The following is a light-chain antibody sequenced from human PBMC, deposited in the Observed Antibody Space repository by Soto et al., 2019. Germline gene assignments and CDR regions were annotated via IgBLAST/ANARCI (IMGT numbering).Light chain of an antibody. V-gene: IGKV1-12*01. Sequence: DIQMTQSPSSVSASVGDRVTITCRASQDIRSWLTWYQQKPGKAPKSLIYAASNLESGVPTRFSGSGSGTDFSLTISSLQPEDFATYDCQQTDSAPYTFGQGTKVDIK. J-gene: IGKJ2*01. CDR3: QQTDSAPYT. CDR2: AAS. CDR1: QDIRSW.